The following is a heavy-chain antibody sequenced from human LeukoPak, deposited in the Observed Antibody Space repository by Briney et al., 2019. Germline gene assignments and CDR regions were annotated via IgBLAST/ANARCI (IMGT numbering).Heavy chain of an antibody. CDR1: GYTFTSYD. V-gene: IGHV1-18*01. CDR3: ARDARAYYDSSGYSDY. Sequence: ASVKVSCKASGYTFTSYDINWVRQAPGQGLEWRGWISAYNGHTNYAQKLQGRVTMTTDTSTSTAYMELRSLRSDDTAVYYCARDARAYYDSSGYSDYWGQGTLVTVSS. J-gene: IGHJ4*02. D-gene: IGHD3-22*01. CDR2: ISAYNGHT.